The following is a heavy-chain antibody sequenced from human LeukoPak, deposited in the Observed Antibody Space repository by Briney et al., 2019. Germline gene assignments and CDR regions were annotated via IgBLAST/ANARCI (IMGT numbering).Heavy chain of an antibody. CDR3: AKASGEAYYYEMGV. V-gene: IGHV3-30*18. D-gene: IGHD2-15*01. Sequence: PGTSLRLSCAAHGFTFSNFGMHWVRQAPGKGLEWVAFISYAESNKFYADSVKGRFTISRDNSKNTLSLHVNSLRTEDTAVYYCAKASGEAYYYEMGVWGQGTTVTVSS. CDR2: ISYAESNK. CDR1: GFTFSNFG. J-gene: IGHJ6*02.